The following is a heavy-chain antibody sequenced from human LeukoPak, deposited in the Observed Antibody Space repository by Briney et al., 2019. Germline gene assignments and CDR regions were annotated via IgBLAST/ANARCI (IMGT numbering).Heavy chain of an antibody. CDR2: ISGSGGST. D-gene: IGHD6-13*01. Sequence: GGSLRLSCAASGFTFSSYAMSWVRQAPGKGLEWVSAISGSGGSTYYADSVKGRFTISRDNSKNTLYLQMNSLRAEDTAVYYCAKMQQLALIPKNNWFDPWGQGTLVTVSS. CDR3: AKMQQLALIPKNNWFDP. CDR1: GFTFSSYA. V-gene: IGHV3-23*01. J-gene: IGHJ5*02.